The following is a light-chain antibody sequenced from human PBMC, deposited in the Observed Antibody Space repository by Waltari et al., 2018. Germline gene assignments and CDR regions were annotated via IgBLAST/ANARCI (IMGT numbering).Light chain of an antibody. CDR2: GAS. CDR3: QQYCGPCT. Sequence: ETVLTQSPGTLSLSPGERATLSCRVSQSVPSSQLAWYQQKPGQAPRLLIYGASSRDTGIPDRVSGSVSETNFTRTISGLEPKDFAVYYGQQYCGPCTFGGGTKVE. V-gene: IGKV3-20*01. CDR1: QSVPSSQ. J-gene: IGKJ4*01.